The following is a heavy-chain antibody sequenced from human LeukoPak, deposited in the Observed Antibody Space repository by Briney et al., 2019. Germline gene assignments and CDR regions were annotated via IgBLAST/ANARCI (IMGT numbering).Heavy chain of an antibody. CDR3: ARSHRDFASGSRAL. Sequence: AGESLRLSCAASGFTFSSYWMSWVRQAPGKGLEWVTNINQDGSERYYVDSVKGRFTISRDNAKNSVFLQMNSLRAEDTAVYYCARSHRDFASGSRALCGQGSLLTVSS. V-gene: IGHV3-7*05. CDR2: INQDGSER. D-gene: IGHD3-10*01. J-gene: IGHJ1*01. CDR1: GFTFSSYW.